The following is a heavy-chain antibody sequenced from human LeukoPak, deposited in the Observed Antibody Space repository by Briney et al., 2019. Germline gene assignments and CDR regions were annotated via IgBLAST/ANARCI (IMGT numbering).Heavy chain of an antibody. D-gene: IGHD6-13*01. J-gene: IGHJ4*02. Sequence: GGSLRLSCAASGFTFSTYNMNWVRQAPGRGLECVSSISASGSNIYYADSVKGRFTSSRDNAKNSLFLQMNSPRADDTAVYYCARGGKQQLVPGSCWGQGTLVTVSS. CDR3: ARGGKQQLVPGSC. CDR2: ISASGSNI. CDR1: GFTFSTYN. V-gene: IGHV3-21*01.